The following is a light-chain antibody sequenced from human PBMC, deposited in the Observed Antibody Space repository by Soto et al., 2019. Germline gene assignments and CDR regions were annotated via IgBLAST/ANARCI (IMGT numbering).Light chain of an antibody. CDR1: NIGSKS. CDR2: YDS. Sequence: SYELTQPPSVSVAPGKTARITCGGNNIGSKSVHWYQQKPGQAPVLVIYYDSDRTSGIPERFSGSNSGNMTTLTISRVEAGEEADYYCQLCDSSSDHVVFGGGTRVTVL. V-gene: IGLV3-21*04. CDR3: QLCDSSSDHVV. J-gene: IGLJ2*01.